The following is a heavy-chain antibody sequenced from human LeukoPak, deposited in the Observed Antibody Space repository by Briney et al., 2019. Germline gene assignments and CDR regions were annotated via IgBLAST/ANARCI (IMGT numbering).Heavy chain of an antibody. J-gene: IGHJ4*02. CDR3: ARESWIQSSPAIYYFDY. V-gene: IGHV4-59*01. Sequence: PSETLSLTCTVSGGSISSYYWSWIRQPPGKGLEWIGYIYYSGSIKYNPSLKSRVTMSVDTSKNQFSLKLSSVTAADTAVYYCARESWIQSSPAIYYFDYWGQGTLVTVSS. CDR2: IYYSGSI. CDR1: GGSISSYY. D-gene: IGHD5-18*01.